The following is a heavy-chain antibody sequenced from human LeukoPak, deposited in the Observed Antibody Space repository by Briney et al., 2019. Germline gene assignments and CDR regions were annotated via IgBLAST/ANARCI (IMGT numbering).Heavy chain of an antibody. J-gene: IGHJ6*03. Sequence: PGGSLRLSCAASRFTFSSYAMSWVRQAPGKGLEWVSAISGSGGSTYYADSVKGRFTISRDNSKNTLYLQMNSLRAEDTAVYYCAKVVLVGYYMDVWGKGTTVTVSS. CDR2: ISGSGGST. CDR1: RFTFSSYA. CDR3: AKVVLVGYYMDV. V-gene: IGHV3-23*01. D-gene: IGHD2-8*02.